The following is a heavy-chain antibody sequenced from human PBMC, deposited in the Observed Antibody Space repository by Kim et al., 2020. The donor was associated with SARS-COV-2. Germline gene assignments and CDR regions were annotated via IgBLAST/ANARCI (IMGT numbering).Heavy chain of an antibody. V-gene: IGHV3-30-3*01. CDR2: ISYDGSNK. D-gene: IGHD3-3*01. CDR1: GFTFSSYA. J-gene: IGHJ4*02. Sequence: GGSLRXSCAXSGFTFSSYAMHWVRQAPGKGLEWVAVISYDGSNKYYADSVKGRFTISRDNSKNTLYLQMNSLRAEDTAVYYCARDRTIFGVAHFDYWGQGTLVTVSS. CDR3: ARDRTIFGVAHFDY.